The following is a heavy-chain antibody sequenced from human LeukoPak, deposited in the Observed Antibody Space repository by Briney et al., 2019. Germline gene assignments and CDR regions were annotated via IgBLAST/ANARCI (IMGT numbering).Heavy chain of an antibody. CDR1: GGSFSAFY. Sequence: PSETLCLTCGVYGGSFSAFYWNWIRQPPGKGLEWVGEVNHSGSTYYNPSLKSRGTFSVDTSKQQLSLKLTSVTAADTAVYYCARAEYCSSTNCYGFDYWGQGTLVTVSS. V-gene: IGHV4-34*01. CDR2: VNHSGST. D-gene: IGHD2-2*01. CDR3: ARAEYCSSTNCYGFDY. J-gene: IGHJ4*02.